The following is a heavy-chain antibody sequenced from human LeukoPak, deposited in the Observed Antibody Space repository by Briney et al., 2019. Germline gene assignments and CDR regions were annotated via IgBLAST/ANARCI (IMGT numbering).Heavy chain of an antibody. CDR2: IYYSGST. CDR3: ARVLKGEVGGSGWYYFDY. D-gene: IGHD6-19*01. Sequence: SETLSLTCTVSGGSISSSSYYWGWIRQPPGKGLEWIGSIYYSGSTYYNPSLKSRVTISVDTSKNQFSLKLSSVTAADTAVYYCARVLKGEVGGSGWYYFDYWGQGTLVTVSS. V-gene: IGHV4-39*07. J-gene: IGHJ4*02. CDR1: GGSISSSSYY.